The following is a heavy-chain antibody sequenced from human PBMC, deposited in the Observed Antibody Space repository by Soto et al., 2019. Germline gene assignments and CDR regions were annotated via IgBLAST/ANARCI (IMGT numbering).Heavy chain of an antibody. CDR2: IYHSGST. CDR1: GGSISSGGYS. Sequence: SETLSLTCAVSGGSISSGGYSWSWIRQPPGKGLEWIGYIYHSGSTDHNPSLKSRVTISVDRSKNQFSLKPSSVTAADTAVYYCARAPYYGDYDYWGQGTLVTVSS. CDR3: ARAPYYGDYDY. V-gene: IGHV4-30-2*01. J-gene: IGHJ4*02. D-gene: IGHD4-17*01.